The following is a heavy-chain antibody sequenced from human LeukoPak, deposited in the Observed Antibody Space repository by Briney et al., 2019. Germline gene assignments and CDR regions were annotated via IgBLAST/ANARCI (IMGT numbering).Heavy chain of an antibody. CDR3: AGGYCSGGSCYYSPFDY. D-gene: IGHD2-15*01. V-gene: IGHV4-39*07. Sequence: SETLSLTCTVSGGSISSSSYYWGWIRQPPGKGLEWIGSIYYSGSTYYNPSLKSRVTISVDTSKNQFSLKLSSVTAADTAVYYCAGGYCSGGSCYYSPFDYWGQGTLVTVSS. CDR1: GGSISSSSYY. CDR2: IYYSGST. J-gene: IGHJ4*02.